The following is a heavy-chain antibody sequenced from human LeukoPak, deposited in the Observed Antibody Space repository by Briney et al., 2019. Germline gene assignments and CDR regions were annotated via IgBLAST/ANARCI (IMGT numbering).Heavy chain of an antibody. V-gene: IGHV3-23*01. D-gene: IGHD4-17*01. CDR3: AKDLYDYGDYRFLDS. CDR1: GFTFSNYA. CDR2: ISGSGDRT. J-gene: IGHJ5*01. Sequence: GGSLRLSCAASGFTFSNYALTWVRQAPGKGLEWVSTISGSGDRTYYSDSVKGRFTISRDNAKDTLFLQMSSLRAEDTAFYCAKDLYDYGDYRFLDSWGQGTLVTVPS.